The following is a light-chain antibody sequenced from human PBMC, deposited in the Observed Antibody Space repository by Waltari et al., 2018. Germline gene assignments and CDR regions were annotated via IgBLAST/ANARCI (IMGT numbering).Light chain of an antibody. CDR1: SSDVGSYNY. CDR3: CAYAGSAI. Sequence: QSALTQPRPVSGSPGQSVTISCTGTSSDVGSYNYVCWYQQHPGKVPRLMIYDVNKRPSGVPDRFSGSKSGNTASLTISGLQAEDEADYYCCAYAGSAIFGGGTELTVL. CDR2: DVN. V-gene: IGLV2-11*01. J-gene: IGLJ2*01.